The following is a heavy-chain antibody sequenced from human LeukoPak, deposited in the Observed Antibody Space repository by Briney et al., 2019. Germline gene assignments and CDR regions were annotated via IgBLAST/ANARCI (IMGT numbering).Heavy chain of an antibody. CDR1: GFTFSNYW. CDR3: ARDPGSGYEEHFDY. J-gene: IGHJ4*02. CDR2: ISSSGSTM. V-gene: IGHV3-11*01. D-gene: IGHD5-12*01. Sequence: GGSLRLSCAASGFTFSNYWMHWVRQVPGKGLEWVSYISSSGSTMYYTDSVKGRFTISRDNAKDSLYLQMNSLRAEDTAVYYCARDPGSGYEEHFDYWGQGTLVAVSS.